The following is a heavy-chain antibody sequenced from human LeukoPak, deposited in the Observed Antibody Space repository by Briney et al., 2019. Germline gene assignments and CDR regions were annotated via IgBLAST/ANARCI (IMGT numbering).Heavy chain of an antibody. CDR3: AKPDIVGTIPYYFDY. D-gene: IGHD5-12*01. J-gene: IGHJ4*02. Sequence: PGGSLRLSCAVSGFTFSSYAMSWVRQAPGKGLEWVSGISGSGGSTYYADSVKGRFTISRDNSKNTLYLQMNSLRDGDTAVYYCAKPDIVGTIPYYFDYWGQGTLVTISS. V-gene: IGHV3-23*01. CDR2: ISGSGGST. CDR1: GFTFSSYA.